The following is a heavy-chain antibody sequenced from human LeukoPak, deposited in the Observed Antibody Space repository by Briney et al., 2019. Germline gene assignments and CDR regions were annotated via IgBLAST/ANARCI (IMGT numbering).Heavy chain of an antibody. CDR1: GGTFSSYA. CDR2: IIPILGIA. J-gene: IGHJ4*02. CDR3: ARDPVYSSGWTGDFDY. D-gene: IGHD6-19*01. Sequence: SVKVSCKASGGTFSSYAISWVRQAPEQGLEWRGRIIPILGIANYAQKFQGRVTITADKSTSTAYMELSSLRSEDTAVYYCARDPVYSSGWTGDFDYWGQGTLVTVSS. V-gene: IGHV1-69*04.